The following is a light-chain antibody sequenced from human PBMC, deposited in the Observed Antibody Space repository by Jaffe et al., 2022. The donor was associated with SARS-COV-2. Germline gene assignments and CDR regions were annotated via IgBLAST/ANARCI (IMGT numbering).Light chain of an antibody. J-gene: IGKJ1*01. CDR2: AAS. CDR1: QTISNY. CDR3: QQSYKTPWT. Sequence: DIQMTQSPSSLSASVGDRVTITCRASRSISSRASQTISNYLNWYQQRPGKAPKLLIYAASSLQSGVPSRFSGSGSETDFTLTISSLQPEDFATYYCQQSYKTPWTFGQGTKVE. V-gene: IGKV1-39*01.